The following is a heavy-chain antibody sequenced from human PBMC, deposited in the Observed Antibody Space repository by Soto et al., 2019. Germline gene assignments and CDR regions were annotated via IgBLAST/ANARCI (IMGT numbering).Heavy chain of an antibody. CDR3: AKEQYCSSTSCLFDY. V-gene: IGHV3-23*01. Sequence: GGSLRLSCATSGFTFSSYAMSWVRQAPGKGLEWVSAISGSGGSTYYADSVKGRFTISRDNSKNTLYLQMNSLRAEDTAVYYCAKEQYCSSTSCLFDYWGQGTLVTVSS. D-gene: IGHD2-2*01. J-gene: IGHJ4*02. CDR1: GFTFSSYA. CDR2: ISGSGGST.